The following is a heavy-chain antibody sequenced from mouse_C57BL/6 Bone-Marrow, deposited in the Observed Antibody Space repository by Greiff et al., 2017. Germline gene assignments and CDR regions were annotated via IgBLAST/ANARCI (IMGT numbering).Heavy chain of an antibody. J-gene: IGHJ1*03. V-gene: IGHV7-3*01. Sequence: EVMLVESGGGLVQPGGSLSLSCAASGFTFTDYYMSWVRQPPGKALEWLGFIRNKANGYTTEYSASVKGRFTISRDNSQSILYLQMNALRAEDSATYYCERYEGYDGYLYWYFDVWGTGTTVTVSS. CDR3: ERYEGYDGYLYWYFDV. CDR2: IRNKANGYTT. D-gene: IGHD2-3*01. CDR1: GFTFTDYY.